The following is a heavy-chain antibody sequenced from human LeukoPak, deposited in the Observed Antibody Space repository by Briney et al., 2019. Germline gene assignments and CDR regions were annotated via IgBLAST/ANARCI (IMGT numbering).Heavy chain of an antibody. V-gene: IGHV1-69*05. Sequence: ASVKVSCKASGGTFSSYAISWVRQAPGQGLEWMGRIIPIFGTANYAQKFQGRVTIITDESTSTAYMELGSLRSEDTAVYYCARVSYGSGSYWEQIYAIDIWGQGTMVTVSS. D-gene: IGHD3-10*01. J-gene: IGHJ3*02. CDR2: IIPIFGTA. CDR1: GGTFSSYA. CDR3: ARVSYGSGSYWEQIYAIDI.